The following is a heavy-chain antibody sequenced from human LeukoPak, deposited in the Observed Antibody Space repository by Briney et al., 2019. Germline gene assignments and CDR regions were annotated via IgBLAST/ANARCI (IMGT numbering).Heavy chain of an antibody. Sequence: GGSLRLSCAASGFTFSSCAMSWVRQPPGKGLDWVSCISDSGVTTYHADSVKGRCTISRDNSKNTLYLQMNSLRAEDTALYYCAKSRGQYGDYLFYYYGMDVWGQGTTVTVSS. D-gene: IGHD4-17*01. V-gene: IGHV3-23*01. J-gene: IGHJ6*02. CDR3: AKSRGQYGDYLFYYYGMDV. CDR1: GFTFSSCA. CDR2: ISDSGVTT.